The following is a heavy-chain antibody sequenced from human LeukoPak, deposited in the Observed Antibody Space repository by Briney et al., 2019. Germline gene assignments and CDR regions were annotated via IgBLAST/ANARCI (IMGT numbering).Heavy chain of an antibody. CDR1: GYTFTSYG. V-gene: IGHV1-18*01. Sequence: ASVKVSCKASGYTFTSYGISWVRQAPGQGLEWMGWISAYNGNTNYAQKLQGRVTMTTDTSTSTAYMELRSLRSDDTAVYYCAGAGSHYDSWSGYPIFDYWGQGTLVTVSS. CDR3: AGAGSHYDSWSGYPIFDY. D-gene: IGHD3-3*01. CDR2: ISAYNGNT. J-gene: IGHJ4*02.